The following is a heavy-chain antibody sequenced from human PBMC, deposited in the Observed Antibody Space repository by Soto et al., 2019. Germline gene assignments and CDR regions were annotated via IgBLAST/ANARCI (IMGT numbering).Heavy chain of an antibody. CDR2: ISWDGGST. J-gene: IGHJ4*02. D-gene: IGHD2-2*01. V-gene: IGHV3-43*01. Sequence: GGSLRLSCAASGFTFYGYTMHWVGQAPGKGLEWVSLISWDGGSTYYADSVKGRFTISRDNSRNSLYLQVNSLRAEDTAVYYCARVPDLDYCRRTSCLYYFDYWGQGALVTVSS. CDR1: GFTFYGYT. CDR3: ARVPDLDYCRRTSCLYYFDY.